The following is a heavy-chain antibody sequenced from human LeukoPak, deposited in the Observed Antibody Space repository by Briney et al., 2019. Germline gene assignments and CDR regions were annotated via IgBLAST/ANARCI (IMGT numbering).Heavy chain of an antibody. CDR1: GGSISSSSYY. CDR3: ARRGIYYGSGSYYKPSTPFDY. D-gene: IGHD3-10*01. V-gene: IGHV4-39*01. J-gene: IGHJ4*02. CDR2: IYYSGRT. Sequence: PSETLSLTCTVSGGSISSSSYYWGWIRQPPGKGLEWIGSIYYSGRTYYNPSLKSRVTISVDTSKNQFSLKLSSVTAADTAVYYCARRGIYYGSGSYYKPSTPFDYWGQGTLVTVSS.